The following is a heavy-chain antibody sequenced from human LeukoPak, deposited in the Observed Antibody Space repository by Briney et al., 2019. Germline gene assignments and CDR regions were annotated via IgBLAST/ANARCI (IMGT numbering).Heavy chain of an antibody. J-gene: IGHJ5*02. V-gene: IGHV3-64*01. CDR3: AAQGTTTGGFDP. CDR2: ISGNGGYP. D-gene: IGHD1/OR15-1a*01. Sequence: GGSLRLSCAASGFTFSTYAMLWVRQAPGKGLEYVSSISGNGGYPYYASSVKGRFTISRDNSKNTLFLQMGSRRAEDMAVYYCAAQGTTTGGFDPWGQGTLVTVSS. CDR1: GFTFSTYA.